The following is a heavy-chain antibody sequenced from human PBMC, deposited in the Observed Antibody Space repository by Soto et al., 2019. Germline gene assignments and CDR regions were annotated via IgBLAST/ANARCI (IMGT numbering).Heavy chain of an antibody. Sequence: ASVKVSCKASGYIFTSFDINWVRQATGQGLEWMGWMNPSSGKTDYARKFQGRVNMTRDTSIGTAYMELSSLTSEDTAVYFCARAGLERPGGNWFDPWGQGTLVTVSS. CDR2: MNPSSGKT. CDR1: GYIFTSFD. J-gene: IGHJ5*02. CDR3: ARAGLERPGGNWFDP. D-gene: IGHD1-1*01. V-gene: IGHV1-8*01.